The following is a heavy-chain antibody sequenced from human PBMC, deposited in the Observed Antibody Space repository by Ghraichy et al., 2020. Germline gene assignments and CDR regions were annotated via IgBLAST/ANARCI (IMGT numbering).Heavy chain of an antibody. CDR2: INQDGSKE. Sequence: GGSLRLSCAGSGFTFRNNWMAWVRQAPGKGLERVANINQDGSKEQYVDSVKGRFTISRDNARNSLYLQMNSLRAEDTAVYYCVRSGLRYAFDIWGQGTMVTVSS. V-gene: IGHV3-7*01. J-gene: IGHJ3*02. D-gene: IGHD3-10*01. CDR1: GFTFRNNW. CDR3: VRSGLRYAFDI.